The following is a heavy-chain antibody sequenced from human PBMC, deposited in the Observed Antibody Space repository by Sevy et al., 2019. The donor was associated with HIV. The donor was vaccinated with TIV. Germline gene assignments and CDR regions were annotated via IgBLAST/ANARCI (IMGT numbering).Heavy chain of an antibody. CDR3: ARVTWLYCYYGMDV. V-gene: IGHV4-61*01. D-gene: IGHD5-12*01. Sequence: SETLSLTCTVSGGSVSSGSYYWSWIRQPPGKGLEWIGYIYYSGSTNYNPSLKSRVTISVDTSKNQFSLKLSSVTAADTAVYYCARVTWLYCYYGMDVWGQGTTVTVSS. J-gene: IGHJ6*02. CDR2: IYYSGST. CDR1: GGSVSSGSYY.